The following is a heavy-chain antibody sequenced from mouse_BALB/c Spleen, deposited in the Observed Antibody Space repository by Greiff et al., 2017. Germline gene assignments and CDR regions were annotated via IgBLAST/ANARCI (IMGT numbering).Heavy chain of an antibody. Sequence: VQLVESGPGLVAPSQSLSITCTVSGFSLTSYGVHWVRQPPGKGLEWLGVIWAGGSTNYNSALMSRLSISKDNSKSQVFLKMNSLQTDDTAMYYCARDLDYYGNFFDVWGAGTTVTVSS. D-gene: IGHD2-1*01. CDR3: ARDLDYYGNFFDV. CDR1: GFSLTSYG. V-gene: IGHV2-9*02. J-gene: IGHJ1*01. CDR2: IWAGGST.